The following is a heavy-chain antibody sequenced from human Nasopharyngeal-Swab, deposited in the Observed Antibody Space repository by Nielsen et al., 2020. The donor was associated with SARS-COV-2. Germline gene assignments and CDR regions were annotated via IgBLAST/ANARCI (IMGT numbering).Heavy chain of an antibody. Sequence: ASVKVSCKASGYTFTSFAMNWVRQAPGQGLEWMGWINTNTGNPTYAQGFTGRFVFSLDTSVSTAYLQISSLKAEDTAVFYCARGPYYDFWSGYSGLDYWGQGTLVTVSS. V-gene: IGHV7-4-1*02. J-gene: IGHJ4*02. D-gene: IGHD3-3*01. CDR2: INTNTGNP. CDR3: ARGPYYDFWSGYSGLDY. CDR1: GYTFTSFA.